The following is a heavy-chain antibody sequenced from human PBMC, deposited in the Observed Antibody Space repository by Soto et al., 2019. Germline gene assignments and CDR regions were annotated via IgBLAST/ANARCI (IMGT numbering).Heavy chain of an antibody. V-gene: IGHV4-39*01. CDR3: ARHVHRITISQG. CDR2: IYYSGST. D-gene: IGHD3-3*01. Sequence: QLQLQESGPGLVKPSETLSLTCTVSGGSISSSSYYWGWIRQPPGKWLEWIGSIYYSGSTYYNPSLKSRVASSEDSAKNHFSLNPISVTVAYTAVYYCARHVHRITISQGRGQGTLVTVSS. CDR1: GGSISSSSYY. J-gene: IGHJ4*02.